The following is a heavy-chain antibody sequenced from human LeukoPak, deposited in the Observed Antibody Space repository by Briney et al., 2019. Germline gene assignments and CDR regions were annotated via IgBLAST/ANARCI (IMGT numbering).Heavy chain of an antibody. CDR2: IKQDGSEK. Sequence: GGSLRLSCAASGFTFSSYWMSWVRQAPGKGLEWVANIKQDGSEKYYVDSVKGRFTISRDNAKNSLYLQMNSLRAKDTAVYYCAREILVSPRTGYYYYMDVWGKGTTVSVSS. D-gene: IGHD1-14*01. CDR1: GFTFSSYW. CDR3: AREILVSPRTGYYYYMDV. J-gene: IGHJ6*03. V-gene: IGHV3-7*01.